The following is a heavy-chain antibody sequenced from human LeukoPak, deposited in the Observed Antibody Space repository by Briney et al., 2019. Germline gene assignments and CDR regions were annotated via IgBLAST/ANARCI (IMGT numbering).Heavy chain of an antibody. Sequence: GASVKVSCKASGYTFTSYGISWVRQAPGQGLEWMGWISAYNGNTNYAQKLQGRVTMTTDTSTSTAYMELRSLRSDDTAVYYCARHKRHCTSTSCYPNWFDPWGQGTLVTVSS. CDR2: ISAYNGNT. CDR3: ARHKRHCTSTSCYPNWFDP. CDR1: GYTFTSYG. D-gene: IGHD2-2*01. V-gene: IGHV1-18*01. J-gene: IGHJ5*02.